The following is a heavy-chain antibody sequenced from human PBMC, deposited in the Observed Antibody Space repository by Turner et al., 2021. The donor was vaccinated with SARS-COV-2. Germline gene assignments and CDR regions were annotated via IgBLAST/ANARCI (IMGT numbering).Heavy chain of an antibody. CDR3: AGIQSYDRSDYYGMDV. V-gene: IGHV3-30*03. Sequence: QVQLVESGGGVVQPGRSLRLSCAASGFTFSNYGVHWVRQAPGKGLEWGAVISYDGSNKYYADSVKGRFTISRDNSKNTLYLQMNSLRAEDTAVYYCAGIQSYDRSDYYGMDVWGQGTTVTVSS. J-gene: IGHJ6*02. CDR1: GFTFSNYG. D-gene: IGHD3-22*01. CDR2: ISYDGSNK.